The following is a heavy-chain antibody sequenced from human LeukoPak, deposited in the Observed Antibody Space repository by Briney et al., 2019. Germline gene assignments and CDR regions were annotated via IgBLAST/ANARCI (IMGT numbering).Heavy chain of an antibody. J-gene: IGHJ4*02. CDR1: GYTFTGYY. Sequence: ASVKVSCKASGYTFTGYYMHWVRQAPGQGLEWMGIINPSGGSASYAQKFQGRVTMTRDMSTSTVYMELSSLRSEDTAVYYCARGSSWKASDYWGQGTLVTVSS. CDR3: ARGSSWKASDY. CDR2: INPSGGSA. V-gene: IGHV1-46*01. D-gene: IGHD6-13*01.